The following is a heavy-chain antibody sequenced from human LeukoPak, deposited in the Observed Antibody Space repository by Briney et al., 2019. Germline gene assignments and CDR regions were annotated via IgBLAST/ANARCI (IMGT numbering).Heavy chain of an antibody. V-gene: IGHV3-7*01. CDR2: IKPDGSET. D-gene: IGHD2-15*01. CDR3: GGFGYEAGVDL. CDR1: GFMFSTYW. J-gene: IGHJ4*02. Sequence: PGGSLRLSCAASGFMFSTYWMTWVRQAPGKGLEWVANIKPDGSETYYVDSVKGRFTISRDNTKNLLYLQMNSLRGEDAAVYHCGGFGYEAGVDLWGQGTLVSVPS.